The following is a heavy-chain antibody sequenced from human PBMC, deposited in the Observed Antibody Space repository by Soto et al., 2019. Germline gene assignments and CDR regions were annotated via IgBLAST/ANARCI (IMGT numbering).Heavy chain of an antibody. D-gene: IGHD6-19*01. V-gene: IGHV3-23*01. Sequence: GGSLRLSCAASGFSFSTYPMTWVRQAPGKRLEGVSSISGSGGDTYYADSVKGRFTISRDNSRDTLFLQMNSLTADDTAVYYCAKATTNGGWFNPFDSWGQGALVTVSS. CDR2: ISGSGGDT. CDR1: GFSFSTYP. CDR3: AKATTNGGWFNPFDS. J-gene: IGHJ4*02.